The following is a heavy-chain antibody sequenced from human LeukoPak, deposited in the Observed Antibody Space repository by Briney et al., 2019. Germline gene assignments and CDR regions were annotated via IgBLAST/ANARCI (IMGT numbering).Heavy chain of an antibody. D-gene: IGHD6-19*01. Sequence: GASVKVSCKASGNTFTSCGISWVRQAPGQGLEWMGWISAYNGNTNYAQKLQGRVTMTTDTSTSTAYMELRSLRSDDTAVYYCARVGSSGWSQEVDYWGQGTLVTVSS. V-gene: IGHV1-18*01. CDR3: ARVGSSGWSQEVDY. J-gene: IGHJ4*02. CDR1: GNTFTSCG. CDR2: ISAYNGNT.